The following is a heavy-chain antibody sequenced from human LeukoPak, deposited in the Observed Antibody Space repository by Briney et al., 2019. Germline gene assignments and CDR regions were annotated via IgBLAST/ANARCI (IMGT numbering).Heavy chain of an antibody. V-gene: IGHV3-23*01. Sequence: GGTLRLSCAASGFTFRSYGMIWVRQAPEKGLEWVSGISGSGDRTYYEDSVKGRFTISRDNSKNTLYLQMNSLRAEDTAVYYCAKGSIVGATSYYYMDVWGKGTTVTISS. CDR3: AKGSIVGATSYYYMDV. CDR1: GFTFRSYG. D-gene: IGHD1-26*01. CDR2: ISGSGDRT. J-gene: IGHJ6*03.